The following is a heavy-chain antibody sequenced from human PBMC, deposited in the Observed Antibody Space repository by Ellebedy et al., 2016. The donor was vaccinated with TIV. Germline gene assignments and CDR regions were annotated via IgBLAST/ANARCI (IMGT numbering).Heavy chain of an antibody. D-gene: IGHD3-3*01. CDR3: AKDLYYWSAIDY. Sequence: GESLKISCAASGFNIGSNAMSWVRQTPGKGLEWVSGSGSGGGTHYADSVRGRFTISRDISKNTLHLQMNRLRAEDTAVYYCAKDLYYWSAIDYWGQGTLVTVSS. CDR2: SGSGGGT. J-gene: IGHJ4*02. CDR1: GFNIGSNA. V-gene: IGHV3-23*01.